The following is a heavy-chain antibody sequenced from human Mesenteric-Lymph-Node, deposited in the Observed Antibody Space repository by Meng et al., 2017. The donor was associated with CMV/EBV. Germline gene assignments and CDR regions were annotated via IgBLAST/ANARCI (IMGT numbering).Heavy chain of an antibody. CDR1: GYSSSSATW. CDR3: ARFVSSGYYYFDA. D-gene: IGHD3-22*01. J-gene: IGHJ4*02. CDR2: IYHSGSI. Sequence: VSGYSSSSATWWGWIRQPPGKGLEWIGHIYHSGSIYNNPSLKSRVTMSVDTSKNQFSLKLTSVTAVDTAVYYCARFVSSGYYYFDAWGQGTLVTVSS. V-gene: IGHV4-28*02.